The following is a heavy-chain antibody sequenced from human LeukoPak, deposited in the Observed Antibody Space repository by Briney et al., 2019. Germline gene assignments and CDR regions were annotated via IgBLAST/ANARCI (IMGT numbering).Heavy chain of an antibody. Sequence: GGSLRLSCAASGFTVSSNYMSWVRQAPGKGLEWVSVIYSGGSTYYADSVKGRFTISRDNSKNMLYLQMNSLRAEDTAVYYCARDRGSSGWSGSYFDYWGQGTLVTVSS. J-gene: IGHJ4*02. D-gene: IGHD6-19*01. CDR1: GFTVSSNY. CDR3: ARDRGSSGWSGSYFDY. CDR2: IYSGGST. V-gene: IGHV3-53*01.